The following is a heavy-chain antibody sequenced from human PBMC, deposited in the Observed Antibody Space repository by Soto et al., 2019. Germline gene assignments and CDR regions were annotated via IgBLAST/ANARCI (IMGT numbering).Heavy chain of an antibody. CDR2: ISWNSGSI. V-gene: IGHV3-9*01. D-gene: IGHD6-19*01. J-gene: IGHJ4*02. CDR3: AKDASTLNIAVAGTFDY. Sequence: GGSLRLSCAASGFTFDDYAMHWVRQAPGKGLEWVSGISWNSGSIGYADSVKGRFTISRDNAKNSLYLQMNSLRAEDTALYYCAKDASTLNIAVAGTFDYWGQGTLVTVSS. CDR1: GFTFDDYA.